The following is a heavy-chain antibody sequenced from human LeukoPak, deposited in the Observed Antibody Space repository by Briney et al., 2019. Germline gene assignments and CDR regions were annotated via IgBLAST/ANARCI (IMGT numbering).Heavy chain of an antibody. Sequence: GGSLRLSCAASGFTYSNVWMNWVRQAPGKGLEWVGRIKTNAEGGTLDYTAPVKGRFTISRDDSKNTLYLQMDSLEVEDTGMYYCTTGIDDEGGYWGQGTLVTVSS. J-gene: IGHJ4*02. CDR1: GFTYSNVW. V-gene: IGHV3-15*07. D-gene: IGHD3-3*02. CDR3: TTGIDDEGGY. CDR2: IKTNAEGGTL.